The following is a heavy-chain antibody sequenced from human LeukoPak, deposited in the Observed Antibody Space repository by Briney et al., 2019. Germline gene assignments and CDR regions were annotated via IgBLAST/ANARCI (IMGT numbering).Heavy chain of an antibody. D-gene: IGHD6-13*01. J-gene: IGHJ4*02. CDR3: TRVFVGDEYSSSGY. V-gene: IGHV3-74*01. CDR1: GFTFSRYY. Sequence: GGSLRLSCAASGFTFSRYYMHCVRQAPGKGLVWVSRINSDVRSTTYADSVRGRFTVSRDNAKNTLYLQMNSLKVEDTAMYYCTRVFVGDEYSSSGYWGQGTLVTVSS. CDR2: INSDVRST.